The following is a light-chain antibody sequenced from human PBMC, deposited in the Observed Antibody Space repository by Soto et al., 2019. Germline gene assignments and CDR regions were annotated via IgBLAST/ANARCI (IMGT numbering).Light chain of an antibody. CDR1: SSNIGHNA. CDR2: YDD. CDR3: AAWEDSLKGYV. V-gene: IGLV1-36*01. Sequence: QSVLTQPPSVSAAPRQRVTISCSGSSSNIGHNAVNWYQQLPGKAPKLLIYYDDLLPSGVSDRFSASKSGTSASLAISGLQSEDEADYYCAAWEDSLKGYVCGTGTKLTVL. J-gene: IGLJ1*01.